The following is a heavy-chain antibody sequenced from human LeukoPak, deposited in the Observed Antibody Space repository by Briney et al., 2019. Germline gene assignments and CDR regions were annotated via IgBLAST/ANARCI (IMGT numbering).Heavy chain of an antibody. D-gene: IGHD1-26*01. CDR2: IKEDGGEM. V-gene: IGHV3-7*01. CDR3: ARSLVVGATYPYH. J-gene: IGHJ5*02. Sequence: GGSLRLSCTVSGIRFNDYWMSWVRQAPGKGLEWVANIKEDGGEMYYVDSVKGRFIISRDNAKNSLYLQLNSLRAEDTAVYYCARSLVVGATYPYHWGQGTLVTVSS. CDR1: GIRFNDYW.